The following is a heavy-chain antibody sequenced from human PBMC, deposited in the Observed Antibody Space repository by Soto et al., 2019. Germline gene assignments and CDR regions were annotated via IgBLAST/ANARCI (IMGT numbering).Heavy chain of an antibody. CDR3: ARASAYSTPRSFDN. Sequence: QVQLVQSVAEVKKPGASVRVSCMASGYTFSRYGISWVRQAPGQGLEWMGWISGFNGNTKESEKLQGRVTLTTDTAANTAHMELRGLISEDTAVYYCARASAYSTPRSFDNWGQGTLVTVSS. CDR2: ISGFNGNT. D-gene: IGHD6-13*01. V-gene: IGHV1-18*01. CDR1: GYTFSRYG. J-gene: IGHJ4*02.